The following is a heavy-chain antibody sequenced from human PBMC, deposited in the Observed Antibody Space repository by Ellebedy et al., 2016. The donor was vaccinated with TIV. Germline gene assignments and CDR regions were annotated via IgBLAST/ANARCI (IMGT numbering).Heavy chain of an antibody. Sequence: AASVKVSCKGSGGSLGRYALNWVRQAPGQGLEWMGRIMPILDIANYPQKFQGRVTITADTSTSTAYMELRSLRSEATAVYYSARDLLGSADYWGQGTLVTVSS. CDR3: ARDLLGSADY. V-gene: IGHV1-69*04. J-gene: IGHJ4*02. D-gene: IGHD3-22*01. CDR1: GGSLGRYA. CDR2: IMPILDIA.